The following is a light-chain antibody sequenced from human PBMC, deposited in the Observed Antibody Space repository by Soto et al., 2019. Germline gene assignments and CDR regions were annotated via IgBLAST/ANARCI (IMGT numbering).Light chain of an antibody. CDR2: EAS. J-gene: IGLJ1*01. Sequence: QSALTQPASVSGSPGQSITISCTGTSSDVGSYNLVSWYQQNPGKAPNLMIYEASKRPSGVSNRFSGSKSGNTASLTISGLQAEDEADYYCCSYAGSSTPYGFGTGTKVTVL. V-gene: IGLV2-23*01. CDR3: CSYAGSSTPYG. CDR1: SSDVGSYNL.